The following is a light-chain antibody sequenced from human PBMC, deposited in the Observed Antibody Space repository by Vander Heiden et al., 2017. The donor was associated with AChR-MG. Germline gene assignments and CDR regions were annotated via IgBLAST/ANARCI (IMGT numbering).Light chain of an antibody. Sequence: SHVLTQPPSVSVVPGNTAWTACVGNHIGGKSVHWYQRKPGQAPKLVIFYDSDRPSGIPERFSGSNAGNTATLTISRVDAGDEADYYCQVWDRSNDLPVLFGGGTKLTVL. CDR2: YDS. J-gene: IGLJ2*01. CDR1: HIGGKS. CDR3: QVWDRSNDLPVL. V-gene: IGLV3-21*04.